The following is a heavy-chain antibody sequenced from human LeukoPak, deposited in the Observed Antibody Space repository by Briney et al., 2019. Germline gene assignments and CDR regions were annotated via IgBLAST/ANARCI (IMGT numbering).Heavy chain of an antibody. CDR3: AKTIRRQGDAFDI. V-gene: IGHV3-23*01. Sequence: GGSLRLSCAASGFTLSSYAMSRVRQAPGKGLEWVSAISGSGGSTYYADSVKGRFTISRDNSKNTLYLQMNSLRAEDTAVYYCAKTIRRQGDAFDIWGQGTMVTVSS. D-gene: IGHD1-14*01. CDR2: ISGSGGST. J-gene: IGHJ3*02. CDR1: GFTLSSYA.